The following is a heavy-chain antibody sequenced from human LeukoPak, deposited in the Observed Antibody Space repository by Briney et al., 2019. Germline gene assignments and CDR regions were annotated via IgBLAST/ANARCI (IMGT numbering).Heavy chain of an antibody. CDR2: ISGGGGST. V-gene: IGHV3-23*01. D-gene: IGHD1-26*01. CDR1: GFTFSTYA. J-gene: IGHJ4*02. Sequence: GGSLRLSCEASGFTFSTYAMSWVRQAPGKGLEWVSAISGGGGSTYYADSVKGRFTISRDNSKNTLYLEMNGLRAEDTAVYYRARARSGSYYSGINWGQGTLVTVSS. CDR3: ARARSGSYYSGIN.